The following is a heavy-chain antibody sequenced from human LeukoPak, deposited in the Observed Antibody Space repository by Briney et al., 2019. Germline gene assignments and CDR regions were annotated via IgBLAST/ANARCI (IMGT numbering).Heavy chain of an antibody. CDR3: ARHKYSSNWSSFDY. CDR2: IYTSGST. CDR1: GGSISSYY. V-gene: IGHV4-4*07. J-gene: IGHJ4*02. D-gene: IGHD6-13*01. Sequence: SETLSLTCTVSGGSISSYYWSRIRQPAGKGLEWIGRIYTSGSTNYNPSLKSRVTMSVDTSKNQFSLKLSSVTAADTAVYYCARHKYSSNWSSFDYWGQGTLVTVSS.